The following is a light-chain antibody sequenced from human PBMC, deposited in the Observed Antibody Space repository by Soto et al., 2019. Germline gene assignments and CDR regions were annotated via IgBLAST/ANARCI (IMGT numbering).Light chain of an antibody. V-gene: IGKV3-11*01. Sequence: ESVLTQSPATLSLSPGERATLYCRASQSVSSYLAWYQQKPGQAPRLLIYDASNSATGIPARFSGSGSGTDFTLTISSLEPEDFAVYYCQQRSNWPPWTFGQGTKVEIK. J-gene: IGKJ1*01. CDR1: QSVSSY. CDR3: QQRSNWPPWT. CDR2: DAS.